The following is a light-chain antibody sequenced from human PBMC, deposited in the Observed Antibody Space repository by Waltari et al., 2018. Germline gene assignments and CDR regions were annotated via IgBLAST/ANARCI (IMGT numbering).Light chain of an antibody. V-gene: IGLV1-40*01. Sequence: QSVLTQPPSVSGAPGQRVTIPCTASSSNIRAGYDVHWYQQLPGTAPKLLIYANTNRPSGVPDRFSGSKSGTSASLAITGLQAEDEADYYCQSHDSSHYVFGTGTKVTVL. CDR2: ANT. J-gene: IGLJ1*01. CDR3: QSHDSSHYV. CDR1: SSNIRAGYD.